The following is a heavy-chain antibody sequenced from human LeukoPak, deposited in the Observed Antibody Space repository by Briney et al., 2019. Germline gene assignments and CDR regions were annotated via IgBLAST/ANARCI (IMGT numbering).Heavy chain of an antibody. V-gene: IGHV1-8*03. Sequence: ASVKVSCKASGGTFSSYDINWVRQATGQGLEWMGWMNPNSGNTGYAQKFQGRVTITRNTSISTAYMELSSLRSEDTAVYYCARWVGSGWYFDYWGQGTLVTVSS. CDR3: ARWVGSGWYFDY. J-gene: IGHJ4*02. CDR2: MNPNSGNT. D-gene: IGHD6-19*01. CDR1: GGTFSSYD.